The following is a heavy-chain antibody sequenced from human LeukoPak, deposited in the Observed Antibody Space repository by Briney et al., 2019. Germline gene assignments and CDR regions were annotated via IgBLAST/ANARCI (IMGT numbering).Heavy chain of an antibody. CDR1: GFTFSTYW. D-gene: IGHD3-10*01. CDR2: IHHSGRT. CDR3: ARLRGFGADYYYYYMDV. J-gene: IGHJ6*03. Sequence: GSLRLSCEASGFTFSTYWMIWVRQPPGKGLEWIGEIHHSGRTNYNPPLKSRVTISVDKSKNQFSLKLSSVTAADTAVYYCARLRGFGADYYYYYMDVWGKGTTVTVSS. V-gene: IGHV4-4*02.